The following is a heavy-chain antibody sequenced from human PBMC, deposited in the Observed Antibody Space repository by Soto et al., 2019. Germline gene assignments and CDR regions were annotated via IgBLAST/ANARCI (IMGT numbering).Heavy chain of an antibody. D-gene: IGHD3-3*01. Sequence: SETLSLTCTVPGGSISSYYWSWIRQPPGKGLEWIGYIYYSGSTNYNPSLKSRVTISVDTSKNQFSLKLSSVTAADTAVYYCARSNYYYDFWSGPPGGHMDVWGQGTTVTVSS. CDR3: ARSNYYYDFWSGPPGGHMDV. V-gene: IGHV4-59*01. CDR1: GGSISSYY. J-gene: IGHJ6*02. CDR2: IYYSGST.